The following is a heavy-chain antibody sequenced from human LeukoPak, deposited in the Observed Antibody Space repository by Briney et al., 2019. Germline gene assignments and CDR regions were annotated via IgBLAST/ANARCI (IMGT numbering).Heavy chain of an antibody. CDR1: GVTFSTYA. CDR2: ITDNGGDT. J-gene: IGHJ4*02. Sequence: GGSLRLSCAASGVTFSTYAMSWVRQPPGKGLEWVSAITDNGGDTWYADSVKGRFTISRGNSKNALCLQMNSLRSEDTALYYCAKDHKQWLVRGYFDYWGQGTLVTVSS. D-gene: IGHD6-19*01. CDR3: AKDHKQWLVRGYFDY. V-gene: IGHV3-23*01.